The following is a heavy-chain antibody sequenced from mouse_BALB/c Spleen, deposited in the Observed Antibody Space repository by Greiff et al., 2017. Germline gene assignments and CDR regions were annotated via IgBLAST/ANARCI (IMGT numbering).Heavy chain of an antibody. D-gene: IGHD2-1*01. CDR2: IYPGDGDT. Sequence: QVQLQQSGAELVRPGSSVKISCKASGYAFSSYWMNWVKQRPGQGLEWIGQIYPGDGDTNYNGKFKGKATLTADKSSSTAYMQLSSLTSEDSAVYFCARSGNSYAMDYWGQGTSVTVSS. CDR1: GYAFSSYW. J-gene: IGHJ4*01. V-gene: IGHV1-80*01. CDR3: ARSGNSYAMDY.